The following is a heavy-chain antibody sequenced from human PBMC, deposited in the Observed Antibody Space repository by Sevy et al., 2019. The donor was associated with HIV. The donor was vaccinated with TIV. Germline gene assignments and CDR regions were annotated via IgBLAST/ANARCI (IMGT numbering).Heavy chain of an antibody. Sequence: GGSLRLSCAASGFTFNTYAMSWVRQAPGKGLEWVSAISGSGGSTYYADSVKGRFTISRDNSKNTLYLQMNSLRAEDTAGYYCAKDKGHYCGSGSYWNRVFDYWGQGTLVTVSS. J-gene: IGHJ4*02. CDR1: GFTFNTYA. CDR3: AKDKGHYCGSGSYWNRVFDY. CDR2: ISGSGGST. V-gene: IGHV3-23*01. D-gene: IGHD3-10*01.